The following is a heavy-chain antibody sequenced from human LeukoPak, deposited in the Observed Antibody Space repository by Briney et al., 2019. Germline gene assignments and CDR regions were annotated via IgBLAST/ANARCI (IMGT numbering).Heavy chain of an antibody. Sequence: GGSLRLSCAASGFTLSDYAMNWVRQAPGEGLEWLSAISGSDGHTFYADSVKGRFTLSRDNSKNTLYLQTNNLRADDTAIYYCAKVPWVGTITWGQGTLVIVSS. CDR1: GFTLSDYA. CDR2: ISGSDGHT. V-gene: IGHV3-23*01. D-gene: IGHD1-26*01. CDR3: AKVPWVGTIT. J-gene: IGHJ4*02.